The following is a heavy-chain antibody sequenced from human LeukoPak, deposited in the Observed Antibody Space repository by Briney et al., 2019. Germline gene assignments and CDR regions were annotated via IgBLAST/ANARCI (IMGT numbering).Heavy chain of an antibody. CDR3: ARSIVVVPAATSPFDY. V-gene: IGHV4-61*02. Sequence: PSQTLSLTCTVSGGSISSGSYYWSWIRQPAGKGLEWIGRIYTSGSTNYNPSLKSRVTISVDTSKNQFSLKLSSVTAADTAVYYCARSIVVVPAATSPFDYWGQGTLVTVSS. CDR2: IYTSGST. J-gene: IGHJ4*02. CDR1: GGSISSGSYY. D-gene: IGHD2-2*01.